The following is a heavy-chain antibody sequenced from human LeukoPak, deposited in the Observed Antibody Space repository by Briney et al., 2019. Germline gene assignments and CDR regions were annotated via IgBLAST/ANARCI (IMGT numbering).Heavy chain of an antibody. CDR3: ARDSGTTGEVKFDP. CDR2: IYHSGNT. J-gene: IGHJ5*02. Sequence: SETLSLTCTVSGYSISSGYYWGWIRQPPGKGLEWIGSIYHSGNTFYNPSLKSRVTISVDTSKTQFSLKLSSVTAADTAVYYCARDSGTTGEVKFDPWGQGTLVTVSA. D-gene: IGHD4-17*01. CDR1: GYSISSGYY. V-gene: IGHV4-38-2*02.